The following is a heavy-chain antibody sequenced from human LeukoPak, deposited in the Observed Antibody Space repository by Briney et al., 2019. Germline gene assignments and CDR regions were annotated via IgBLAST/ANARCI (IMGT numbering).Heavy chain of an antibody. CDR3: ARDRRRDLLHAFDI. Sequence: SETLSLTCTVSGGSISSYYWNWIRQPPGKGLEWIGYIFYSGSTSYNPSLKSRVTISLDTSKNQFSLNLRSVTPADTAVYYCARDRRRDLLHAFDIWGQGTMVTVSS. CDR1: GGSISSYY. D-gene: IGHD1-26*01. CDR2: IFYSGST. J-gene: IGHJ3*02. V-gene: IGHV4-59*01.